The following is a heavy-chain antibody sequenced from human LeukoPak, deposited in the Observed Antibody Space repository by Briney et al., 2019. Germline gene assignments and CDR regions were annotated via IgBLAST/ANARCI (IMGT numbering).Heavy chain of an antibody. D-gene: IGHD3-3*02. CDR3: ARYRSSHGSLSWGIGISEISPHFDY. CDR2: KTYSGST. J-gene: IGHJ4*02. CDR1: GGSIRSDY. Sequence: SETLSLTCTVSGGSIRSDYWSWIRQPPGKGLEWIGYKTYSGSTDYNPSLRSRVTISVDTSKNQFSLKVRSVTTADTAFYYCARYRSSHGSLSWGIGISEISPHFDYWGPGNLVTVSS. V-gene: IGHV4-59*01.